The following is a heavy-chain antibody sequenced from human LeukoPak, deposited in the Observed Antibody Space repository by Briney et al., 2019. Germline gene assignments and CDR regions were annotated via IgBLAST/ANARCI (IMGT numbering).Heavy chain of an antibody. CDR1: GFTFSSFW. D-gene: IGHD3-10*01. V-gene: IGHV4-4*08. CDR2: IHSSGST. Sequence: PGGSLRLSCAASGFTFSSFWMSWVRQAPGKGLEWIGHIHSSGSTNYNPSLKSRVTVSVDTSNNQFSLRLTSVTAADSAVYYCARDPGTMVRGSRRGYDGNYYYMDVWGKGTTVTISS. J-gene: IGHJ6*03. CDR3: ARDPGTMVRGSRRGYDGNYYYMDV.